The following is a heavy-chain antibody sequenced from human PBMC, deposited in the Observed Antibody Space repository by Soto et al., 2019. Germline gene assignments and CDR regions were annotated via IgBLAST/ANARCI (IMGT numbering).Heavy chain of an antibody. CDR1: GDAVGGPSYW. CDR2: VYSSGTT. Sequence: PSETLSLTCPVSGDAVGGPSYWWGWLRQSPEKGLEWIGSVYSSGTTYYKPSLKSRVTISVDVSNNQFSLKVYSVTAADTAVYYCARQMGRGWFAPWGPGTLVTVPQ. J-gene: IGHJ5*02. CDR3: ARQMGRGWFAP. D-gene: IGHD3-10*01. V-gene: IGHV4-39*01.